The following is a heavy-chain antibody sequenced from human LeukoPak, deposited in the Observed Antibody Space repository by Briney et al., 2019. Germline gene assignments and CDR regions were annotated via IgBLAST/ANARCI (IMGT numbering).Heavy chain of an antibody. CDR3: AKALRAPHRPVYTYYYMDV. D-gene: IGHD2-2*02. Sequence: PGGSLRLSCAASEFTFNNYAVSWVRQAPGKGLEWVSIISGRGDSTYYADSVKGRFTISRDNSKNSVFLQMNSLRADDAAVYYCAKALRAPHRPVYTYYYMDVWGKGTTVTVSS. V-gene: IGHV3-23*01. CDR1: EFTFNNYA. CDR2: ISGRGDST. J-gene: IGHJ6*03.